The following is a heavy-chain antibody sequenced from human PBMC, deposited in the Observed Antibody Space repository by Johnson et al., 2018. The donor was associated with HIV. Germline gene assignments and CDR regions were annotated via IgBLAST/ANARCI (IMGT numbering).Heavy chain of an antibody. V-gene: IGHV3-33*06. Sequence: QEQLVESGGGVVQPGRSLRLSCVASGFTFSTYGMHWVRQAPGKGLEWVAVIWYDGSNKYYADSVKGRLTISRDNSKNTLYLQMNSLRAEDTAVYYCAKVVGSGATGDAFEIWGQGTMVTVSS. J-gene: IGHJ3*02. CDR2: IWYDGSNK. CDR3: AKVVGSGATGDAFEI. CDR1: GFTFSTYG. D-gene: IGHD1-26*01.